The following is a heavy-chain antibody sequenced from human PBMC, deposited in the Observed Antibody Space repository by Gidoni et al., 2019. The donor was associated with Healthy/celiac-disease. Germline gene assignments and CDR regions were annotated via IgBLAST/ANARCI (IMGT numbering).Heavy chain of an antibody. J-gene: IGHJ4*02. CDR2: IYYSGST. CDR1: GGSISSSSYY. V-gene: IGHV4-39*01. Sequence: QLQLQESGPGLVKPSETLSLTCTVAGGSISSSSYYWGWIRQPPGKGLEWIGSIYYSGSTYYNPSLKRRVTISVDTSKNQFSLKLSSVTAADTAVYYCARSKDFDYWGQGTLVTVSS. CDR3: ARSKDFDY.